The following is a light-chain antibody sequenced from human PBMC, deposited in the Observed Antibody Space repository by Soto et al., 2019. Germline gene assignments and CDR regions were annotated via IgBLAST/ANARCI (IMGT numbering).Light chain of an antibody. V-gene: IGKV3-20*01. Sequence: EIVLTQSPGTLSLSPGERATLSCRASQSVRTSYLAWYQQKPGQAPRLLIYGASSRATGIPDRFSGSGSGTDFTLTISRLEPEDFAVYYCKQYGSSPTFGQGTKVEIK. CDR2: GAS. CDR3: KQYGSSPT. CDR1: QSVRTSY. J-gene: IGKJ1*01.